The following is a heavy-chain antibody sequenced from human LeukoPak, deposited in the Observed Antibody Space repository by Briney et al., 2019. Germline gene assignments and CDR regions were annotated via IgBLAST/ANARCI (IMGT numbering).Heavy chain of an antibody. CDR3: ARLGYSSSSFDY. CDR1: GFTFRNYW. CDR2: IKEDGSVK. J-gene: IGHJ4*02. D-gene: IGHD6-6*01. V-gene: IGHV3-7*01. Sequence: GGSLRLSCAASGFTFRNYWMSWVRQAPGKGLEWVANIKEDGSVKYYVDSVKGRFTISRDTAKNSVYLQMNSLRAEDTAVYYCARLGYSSSSFDYWGQGILVTVSS.